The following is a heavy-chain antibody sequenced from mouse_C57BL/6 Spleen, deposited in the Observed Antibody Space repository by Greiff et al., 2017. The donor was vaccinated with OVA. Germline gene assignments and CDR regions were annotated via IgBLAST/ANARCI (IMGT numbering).Heavy chain of an antibody. CDR3: ARNPYDYEAY. CDR2: IDPEDGET. J-gene: IGHJ3*01. D-gene: IGHD2-4*01. CDR1: GFNITDYY. Sequence: DVKLVESGAELVKPGASVKLSCTASGFNITDYYMHWVKQRTEQGLEWIGRIDPEDGETKYAPKFQGKATITADTSSNTAYLQLSSLTSEDTAVYYCARNPYDYEAYWGQGTLVTVSA. V-gene: IGHV14-2*01.